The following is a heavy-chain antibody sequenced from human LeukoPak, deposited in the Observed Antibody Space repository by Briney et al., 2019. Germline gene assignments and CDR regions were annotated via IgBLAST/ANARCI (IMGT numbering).Heavy chain of an antibody. CDR2: INPSSGVT. D-gene: IGHD3-10*01. V-gene: IGHV1-2*06. J-gene: IGHJ4*02. CDR1: GYTFTGYY. CDR3: VTRGGESSPMRY. Sequence: GASVKVSCTASGYTFTGYYIHWVRQAPGQGLEWMGRINPSSGVTHCAQKFQGNVTMTRDTSISKAYMELSRLRSDDTAVYYCVTRGGESSPMRYWGQGTLVTVSS.